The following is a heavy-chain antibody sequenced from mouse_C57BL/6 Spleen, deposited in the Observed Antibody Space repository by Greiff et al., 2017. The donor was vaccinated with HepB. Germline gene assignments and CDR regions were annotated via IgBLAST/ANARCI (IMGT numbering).Heavy chain of an antibody. CDR3: ATDDY. J-gene: IGHJ2*01. V-gene: IGHV5-4*01. CDR2: ISDGGRYT. Sequence: VQLKESGGGLVKPGGSLKLSCAASGFTFSSYAMSWVRQTPEKRLEWVATISDGGRYTYYPDNVKGRFTISRDNAKNNLYLQMSHLKSEDTAMYYCATDDYWGQGTTLTVSS. CDR1: GFTFSSYA.